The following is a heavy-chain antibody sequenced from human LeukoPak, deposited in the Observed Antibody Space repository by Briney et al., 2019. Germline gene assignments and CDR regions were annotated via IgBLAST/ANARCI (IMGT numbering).Heavy chain of an antibody. CDR1: GDSISSGNYY. J-gene: IGHJ5*02. D-gene: IGHD3-10*01. CDR2: IYYSGST. CDR3: ARALITMVRGVTDWFDP. V-gene: IGHV4-31*03. Sequence: SETLSLTCTVFGDSISSGNYYWTWIRQHPGKGLEWIGYIYYSGSTYYNPSLKSRVTISVDTSKNQFSLKLSSVTAADTAVYYCARALITMVRGVTDWFDPWGQGTLVTVSS.